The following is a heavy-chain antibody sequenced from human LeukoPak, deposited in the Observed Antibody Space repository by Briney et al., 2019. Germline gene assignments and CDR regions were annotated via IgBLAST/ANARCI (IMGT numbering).Heavy chain of an antibody. J-gene: IGHJ4*02. CDR2: ISSSSAI. CDR3: AGVWYAGSYLDY. Sequence: GGSLRLSCAASGFTFSSYSMNWVRQAPGKGLEWVSYISSSSAIYYADSVKGRFTISRDNAKNSLYLQMNSLRDEDTAVYYCAGVWYAGSYLDYWGQGTLVTVSS. D-gene: IGHD1-26*01. V-gene: IGHV3-48*02. CDR1: GFTFSSYS.